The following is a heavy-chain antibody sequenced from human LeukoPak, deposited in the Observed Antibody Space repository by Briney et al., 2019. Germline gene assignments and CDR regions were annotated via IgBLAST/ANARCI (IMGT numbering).Heavy chain of an antibody. CDR3: ARDRGGYYYDSSGYCFDY. D-gene: IGHD3-22*01. V-gene: IGHV3-21*01. J-gene: IGHJ4*02. CDR1: GFTFSSYS. CDR2: ISSSSSYI. Sequence: PGGSLRLSCAASGFTFSSYSMNWVRQAPGKGLEWVSSISSSSSYIYYADSVKGRFTISRDNAKNSLYLQMNSLRAEDTAVYYCARDRGGYYYDSSGYCFDYWGRGTLVTVSS.